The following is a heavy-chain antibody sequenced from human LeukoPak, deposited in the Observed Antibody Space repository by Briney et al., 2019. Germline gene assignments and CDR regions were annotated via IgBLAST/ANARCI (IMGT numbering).Heavy chain of an antibody. J-gene: IGHJ6*03. CDR2: ISAYNGNT. V-gene: IGHV1-18*01. D-gene: IGHD2-2*01. CDR3: ARDPGYCSSTSCYASHYYYYMDV. Sequence: GASVQVSCKASGYTFTSYGISWVRQAPGQGLEWMGWISAYNGNTNYAQKLQGRVTMTTDTSTSTAYMELRSLRSDDTAVYYCARDPGYCSSTSCYASHYYYYMDVWGKGTTVTVSS. CDR1: GYTFTSYG.